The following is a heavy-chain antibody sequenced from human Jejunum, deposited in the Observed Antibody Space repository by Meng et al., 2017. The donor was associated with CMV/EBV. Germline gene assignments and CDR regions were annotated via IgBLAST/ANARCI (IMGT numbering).Heavy chain of an antibody. CDR1: GFTLSSYS. Sequence: GFTLSSYSMSWVRQAPGKGLEGVSSIRRSSSYIYYGDSVKGRFTISRDNAKNSLFLQMNSLRAEDTAIYYCARDLIPWASGTPDHWGQGTLVTVSS. V-gene: IGHV3-21*01. D-gene: IGHD3-10*01. J-gene: IGHJ5*02. CDR3: ARDLIPWASGTPDH. CDR2: IRRSSSYI.